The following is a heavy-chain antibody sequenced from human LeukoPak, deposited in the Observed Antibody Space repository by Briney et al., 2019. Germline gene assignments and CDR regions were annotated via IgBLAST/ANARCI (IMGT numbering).Heavy chain of an antibody. Sequence: PGGSLRLSCAASGFTFSSYSMNWVRQAPGKGLEWVSSISSSSSYIYYADSVKGRFTISRDNAKNSLYLQMNSLRAEDTAVYYCARDPVSGVWLNSREYYFDYWGQGTLVTVSS. CDR3: ARDPVSGVWLNSREYYFDY. D-gene: IGHD5-12*01. CDR2: ISSSSSYI. V-gene: IGHV3-21*01. J-gene: IGHJ4*02. CDR1: GFTFSSYS.